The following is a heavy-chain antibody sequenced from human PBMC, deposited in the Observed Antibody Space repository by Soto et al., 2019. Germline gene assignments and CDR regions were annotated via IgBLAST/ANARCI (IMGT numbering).Heavy chain of an antibody. Sequence: QVQLQESGPGLVKPSETLSLTCTVSGGSISSYYWSWIRQPPGKGLEWIGYIYYSGSTNYNPSLKGRVTISVDTSKNQFSLKLSSVTAADTAVYYCARGRDFDYWGQGTLVTVSS. CDR1: GGSISSYY. CDR2: IYYSGST. V-gene: IGHV4-59*01. J-gene: IGHJ4*02. CDR3: ARGRDFDY.